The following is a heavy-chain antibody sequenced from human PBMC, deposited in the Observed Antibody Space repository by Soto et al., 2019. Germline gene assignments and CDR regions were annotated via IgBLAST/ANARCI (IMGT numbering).Heavy chain of an antibody. V-gene: IGHV1-24*01. CDR1: GYTLTELS. D-gene: IGHD3-3*01. J-gene: IGHJ6*02. CDR2: FDPEDGET. CDR3: ATVTGNYDFWSGYSLHYYGMHV. Sequence: ASVKVSCKVSGYTLTELSMHWVRQAPGQGLEWMGGFDPEDGETIYAQKFQGRVTMTEDTSTDTAYMELSSLRSEDTAVYYCATVTGNYDFWSGYSLHYYGMHVWGQGTTVTVSS.